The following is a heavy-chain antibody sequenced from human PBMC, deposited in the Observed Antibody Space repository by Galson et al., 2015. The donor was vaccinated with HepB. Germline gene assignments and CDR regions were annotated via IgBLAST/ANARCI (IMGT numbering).Heavy chain of an antibody. CDR3: TTDYFGEGVVPGY. V-gene: IGHV3-15*01. Sequence: SLRLSCAASGFTFSNAWMSWVRQAPGKGLEWVGRIKSKTDGGTTDYAAPVKGRFTISRDDSKNTLYLQTNSLKTEDTAVYYCTTDYFGEGVVPGYWGQGTLVTVSS. CDR2: IKSKTDGGTT. J-gene: IGHJ4*02. D-gene: IGHD3-3*01. CDR1: GFTFSNAW.